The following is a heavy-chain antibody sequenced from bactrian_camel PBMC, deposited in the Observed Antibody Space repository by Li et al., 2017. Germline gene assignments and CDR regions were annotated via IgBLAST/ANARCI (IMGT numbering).Heavy chain of an antibody. CDR1: YTYTPYC. J-gene: IGHJ6*01. D-gene: IGHD2*01. Sequence: VQLVESGGGSVQAGGSLRLSCGYTYTPYCMAWFRQGPGQKREGVAVIDGMGRTFYAASVKGRSTVSKDVVKNTLFLQIDSLKPEDTAMYYCAADLVQGRLVWLLLHEEVFGYWGQGTQVTVS. CDR3: AADLVQGRLVWLLLHEEVFGY. CDR2: IDGMGRT. V-gene: IGHV3S1*01.